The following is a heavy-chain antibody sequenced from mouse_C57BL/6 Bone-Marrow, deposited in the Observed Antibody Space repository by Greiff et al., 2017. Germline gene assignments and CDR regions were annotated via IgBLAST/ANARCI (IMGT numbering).Heavy chain of an antibody. Sequence: EVQGVESGGDLVKPGGSLKLSCAASGFTFSSYGMSWVRQTPDKRLEWVATISSGGSYTYYPDSVKGRFTISRDNAKNTLYLQMSSLKSEDTAMYYCARPPSWFAYWGQGTLVTVSA. J-gene: IGHJ3*01. CDR2: ISSGGSYT. CDR3: ARPPSWFAY. V-gene: IGHV5-6*01. CDR1: GFTFSSYG.